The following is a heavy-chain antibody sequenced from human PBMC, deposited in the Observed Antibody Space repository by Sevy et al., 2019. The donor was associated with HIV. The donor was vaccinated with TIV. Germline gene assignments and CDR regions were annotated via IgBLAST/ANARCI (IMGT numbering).Heavy chain of an antibody. CDR1: GGTFSGHY. V-gene: IGHV4-34*01. Sequence: SETLSLTCAVYGGTFSGHYWSWIRQPPGKGLEWIGQINHSGSTNYNPSLKSRVTISADTSKNQFSQKLSSVTGADTAVYYCVRGKLGATIEDKSFDYWGQGTLVTVSS. CDR3: VRGKLGATIEDKSFDY. D-gene: IGHD1-26*01. CDR2: INHSGST. J-gene: IGHJ4*02.